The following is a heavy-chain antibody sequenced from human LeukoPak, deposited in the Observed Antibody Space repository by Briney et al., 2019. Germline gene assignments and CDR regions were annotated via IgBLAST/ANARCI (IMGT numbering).Heavy chain of an antibody. D-gene: IGHD2-2*01. Sequence: GGSLRLSCAASGFTFSSYSMNWVRQAPGKGLEWVSYISSSSRTIYYADSVKGRFTISRDNAKNSLYLQMNSLRAEDTAVYYCARDHLYCSSTSCYANYFDYWGQGTLVTVSS. V-gene: IGHV3-48*01. CDR2: ISSSSRTI. J-gene: IGHJ4*02. CDR3: ARDHLYCSSTSCYANYFDY. CDR1: GFTFSSYS.